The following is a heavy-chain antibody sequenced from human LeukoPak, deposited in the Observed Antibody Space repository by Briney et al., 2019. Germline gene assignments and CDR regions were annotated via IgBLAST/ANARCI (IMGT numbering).Heavy chain of an antibody. D-gene: IGHD3-10*01. J-gene: IGHJ5*02. CDR3: ARNPWFGELYWFDP. CDR2: IYSGGST. Sequence: GGSLRLSCAASGFTVSSNYMSWVRQAPEKGLEWVSVIYSGGSTYYADSVKGRFTISRDNSKNTLYLQMNSLRAEDTAVYYCARNPWFGELYWFDPWGQGTLVTVSS. V-gene: IGHV3-66*01. CDR1: GFTVSSNY.